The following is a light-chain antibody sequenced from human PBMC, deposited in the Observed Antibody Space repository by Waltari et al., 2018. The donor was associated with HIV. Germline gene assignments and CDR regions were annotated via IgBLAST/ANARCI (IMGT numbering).Light chain of an antibody. CDR3: QAWDSSAMV. CDR2: GDS. J-gene: IGLJ2*01. CDR1: DLGNKF. V-gene: IGLV3-1*01. Sequence: YDLPQPPSVPVSGGRPPTIPSPGHDLGNKFDCWYQQKPGQSPILVIYGDSKRPSGIPERFSGSNSGGTATLTISGTQAMDEADYYCQAWDSSAMVFGGGTKLTVL.